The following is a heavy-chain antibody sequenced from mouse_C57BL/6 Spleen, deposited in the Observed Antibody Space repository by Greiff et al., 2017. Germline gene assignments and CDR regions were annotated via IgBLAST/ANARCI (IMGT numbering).Heavy chain of an antibody. CDR1: GYTFTSYW. D-gene: IGHD2-1*01. V-gene: IGHV1-59*01. CDR2: IDPSDSYT. Sequence: QVQLQQPGAELVRPGTSVKLSCKASGYTFTSYWMHWVKQRPGQGLEWIGVIDPSDSYTNYNQKFKGKATLTVDTSSSTAYMQLSSLTSEDSAVYYCARGDGNYVYFDYWGQGTTLTVSS. CDR3: ARGDGNYVYFDY. J-gene: IGHJ2*01.